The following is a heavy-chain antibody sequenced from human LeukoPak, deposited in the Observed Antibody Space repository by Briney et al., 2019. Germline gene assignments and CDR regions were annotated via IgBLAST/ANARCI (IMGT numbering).Heavy chain of an antibody. CDR3: ARSLPYGTTWYGRSDF. V-gene: IGHV3-23*01. J-gene: IGHJ4*02. CDR2: ISNNGGYT. CDR1: GFTFSSSA. D-gene: IGHD6-13*01. Sequence: PGGSLRLSCAASGFTFSSSAMSWVRQAPGKGLEWVSAISNNGGYTYYADSVQGRFTISRDNSKSTLCLQMNSLRAEDTAIYYCARSLPYGTTWYGRSDFWGQGTLVTVSS.